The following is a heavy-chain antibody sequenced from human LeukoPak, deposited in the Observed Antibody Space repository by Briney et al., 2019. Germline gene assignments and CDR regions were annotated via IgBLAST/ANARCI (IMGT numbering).Heavy chain of an antibody. Sequence: PGGSLRLSYTASVFTFSSYWMSWLRLAPGKGLEWVANIKGDGSEKWYADSVKGRFTISRDNAQNSVHLQMNSLRAEDTAVYHCARDEYRSRWLHPWGQGTLVTVTS. V-gene: IGHV3-7*01. CDR3: ARDEYRSRWLHP. CDR1: VFTFSSYW. D-gene: IGHD5-24*01. CDR2: IKGDGSEK. J-gene: IGHJ5*02.